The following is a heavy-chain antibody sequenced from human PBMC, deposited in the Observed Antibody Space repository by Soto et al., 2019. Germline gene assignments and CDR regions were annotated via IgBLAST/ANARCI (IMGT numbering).Heavy chain of an antibody. J-gene: IGHJ3*02. V-gene: IGHV1-18*01. CDR1: GYTFTSYG. CDR2: ISAYNGNT. Sequence: ASVKVSCKASGYTFTSYGISWVRQAPGQGLEWMGWISAYNGNTNYAQKIQGRVTMTTDTSTSTAYMELRSLRSYDTAVYYCARGKNAEVAFDIWGQGTMVTVSS. CDR3: ARGKNAEVAFDI.